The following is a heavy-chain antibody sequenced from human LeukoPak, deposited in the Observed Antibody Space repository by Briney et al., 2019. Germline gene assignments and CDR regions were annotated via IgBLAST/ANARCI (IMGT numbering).Heavy chain of an antibody. CDR2: IYSSGRT. J-gene: IGHJ4*02. V-gene: IGHV4-4*07. D-gene: IGHD6-19*01. Sequence: PSETLSLTCTVSGGSISSYYWRWIRQPAGKGLEWIGRIYSSGRTNYNPSLKSRVTMSIDTSKDQFSLELTSVTAADTAVYYCARTIAVAGTVSFDYWGQGILVTVSS. CDR3: ARTIAVAGTVSFDY. CDR1: GGSISSYY.